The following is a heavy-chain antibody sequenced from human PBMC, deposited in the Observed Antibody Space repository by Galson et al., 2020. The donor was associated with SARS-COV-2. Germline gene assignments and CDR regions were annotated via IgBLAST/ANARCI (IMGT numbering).Heavy chain of an antibody. Sequence: GGSLRLSCAASGFTFSSYAMHWVRQAPGKGLEWVAVISYDGSNKYYADSVKGRFTNSRDNSKNTRYLQMNSLRAEDTAVYYCARDAKQWLGVDAFDIWGQGTMVTVSS. CDR2: ISYDGSNK. CDR1: GFTFSSYA. J-gene: IGHJ3*02. CDR3: ARDAKQWLGVDAFDI. V-gene: IGHV3-30-3*01. D-gene: IGHD6-19*01.